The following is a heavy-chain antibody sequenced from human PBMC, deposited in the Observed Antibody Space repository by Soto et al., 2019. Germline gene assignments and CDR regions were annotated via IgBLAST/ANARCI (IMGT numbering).Heavy chain of an antibody. CDR3: ARGRRSSSRLDAFDI. V-gene: IGHV4-59*01. D-gene: IGHD6-19*01. CDR1: GGSIGTYY. Sequence: QVQLRKSGPGLVKPSETLSLTCTVSGGSIGTYYWSWIRQPPGKGLEWIGYIDYSGSTNFNPSLTSPLTISIDPSKNHFSLKLSFVTAADTAMYYCARGRRSSSRLDAFDIWGQGTMVTISS. CDR2: IDYSGST. J-gene: IGHJ3*02.